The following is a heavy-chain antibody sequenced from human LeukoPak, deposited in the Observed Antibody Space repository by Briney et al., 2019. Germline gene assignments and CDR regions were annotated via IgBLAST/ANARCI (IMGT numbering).Heavy chain of an antibody. CDR2: IYPGDSDT. J-gene: IGHJ5*02. CDR3: ANMYSSNIP. D-gene: IGHD6-13*01. CDR1: GYRFTNYW. Sequence: GESLKISFKGSGYRFTNYWIGWVRQMPGKGLEWMGSIYPGDSDTRYSPSFQGQVTVSADKSISTAYLQWSSLKASDTAMYYCANMYSSNIPWGQGTLVTVSS. V-gene: IGHV5-51*01.